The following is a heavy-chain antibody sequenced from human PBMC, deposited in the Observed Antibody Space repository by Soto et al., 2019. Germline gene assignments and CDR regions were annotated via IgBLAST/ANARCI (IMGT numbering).Heavy chain of an antibody. CDR2: IKSKTDGGTT. Sequence: PGGSLRLSCAASGFTFSNAWMSWVRQAPGKGLEWVGRIKSKTDGGTTDYAAPVKGRFTISRDDSKNTLYLQMNSLKTEDTAVYYCTTWPGELPPPHYFDYWGQGTLVTVSS. D-gene: IGHD3-10*01. J-gene: IGHJ4*02. CDR1: GFTFSNAW. CDR3: TTWPGELPPPHYFDY. V-gene: IGHV3-15*01.